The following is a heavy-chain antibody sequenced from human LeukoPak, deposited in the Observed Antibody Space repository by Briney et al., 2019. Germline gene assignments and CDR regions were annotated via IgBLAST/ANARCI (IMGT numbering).Heavy chain of an antibody. J-gene: IGHJ4*02. CDR1: GFTFSDYY. D-gene: IGHD3/OR15-3a*01. Sequence: VKPGGSLRLSCAASGFTFSDYYMSWIRQAPGKGLEWVSYISSSSSYTNYADSVKGRFTISRDNAKNLLYLQMNSLRVEDTAVYYCATVGSGATVLDSFDYWGQGTLVTVYS. CDR2: ISSSSSYT. V-gene: IGHV3-11*06. CDR3: ATVGSGATVLDSFDY.